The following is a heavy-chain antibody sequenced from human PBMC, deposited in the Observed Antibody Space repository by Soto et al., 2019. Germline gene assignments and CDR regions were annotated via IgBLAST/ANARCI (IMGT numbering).Heavy chain of an antibody. CDR3: ARESITMIVVVIKGPFDY. D-gene: IGHD3-22*01. CDR1: GFTFSSYA. Sequence: QVQLVESGGGVVQPGRSLRLSCAASGFTFSSYAMHWVRQAPGKGLEWVAVISYDGSNKYYADSVKGRFTISRDNSKNTLYLQMNSLRAEHTAVYYCARESITMIVVVIKGPFDYWGQGTLVTVSS. J-gene: IGHJ4*02. CDR2: ISYDGSNK. V-gene: IGHV3-30-3*01.